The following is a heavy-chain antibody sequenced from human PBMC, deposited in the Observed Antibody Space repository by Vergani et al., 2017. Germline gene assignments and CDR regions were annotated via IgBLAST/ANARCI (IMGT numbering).Heavy chain of an antibody. CDR1: GFTFSTYA. CDR2: ISSDGGST. J-gene: IGHJ4*02. Sequence: EVQLLESGGGLVQPGGSLRLSCAASGFTFSTYAMTWVRQAPGKGLEWVSTISSDGGSTYYADSAKGRFTISRDNSKNTLYLQMKSLRPEDTAVYYCAKEGGGYCSGGTCYPEYWGQGTLVIVSS. CDR3: AKEGGGYCSGGTCYPEY. V-gene: IGHV3-23*01. D-gene: IGHD2-15*01.